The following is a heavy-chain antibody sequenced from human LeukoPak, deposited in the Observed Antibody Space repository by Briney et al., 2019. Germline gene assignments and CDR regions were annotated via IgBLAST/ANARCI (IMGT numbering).Heavy chain of an antibody. Sequence: PGGSLRLSCAASGFTFSSHGMDWVRQAPGMGLEWVSGFSPSGDITYYADSVKVRFAISRDNSRHTVYFQLNSLRADDTDVYYCAKAIDWGRFDVWGRGTLVTVSS. V-gene: IGHV3-23*01. CDR2: FSPSGDIT. CDR3: AKAIDWGRFDV. CDR1: GFTFSSHG. J-gene: IGHJ2*01. D-gene: IGHD7-27*01.